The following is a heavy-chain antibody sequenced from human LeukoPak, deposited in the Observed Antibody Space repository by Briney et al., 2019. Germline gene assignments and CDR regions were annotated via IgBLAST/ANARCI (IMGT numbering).Heavy chain of an antibody. CDR1: GYSFTSYW. CDR2: IYPGDSDT. V-gene: IGHV5-51*01. J-gene: IGHJ6*03. D-gene: IGHD3-10*01. CDR3: ARDQGISMVRGAPYYYYYMDV. Sequence: PGESLKISCKGSGYSFTSYWIGWVRQMPGKGLEWMGIIYPGDSDTRYSPSFQGQVTISADKSISTAYLQWSSLKASDTAVYYCARDQGISMVRGAPYYYYYMDVWGKGTTVTVSS.